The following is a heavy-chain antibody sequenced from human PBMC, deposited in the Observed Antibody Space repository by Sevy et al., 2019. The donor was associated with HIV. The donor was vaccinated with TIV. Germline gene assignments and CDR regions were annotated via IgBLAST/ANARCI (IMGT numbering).Heavy chain of an antibody. J-gene: IGHJ4*02. CDR3: AGENAWGRGYS. V-gene: IGHV4-59*08. Sequence: SETLSLTCTVSGSSITSLYWNRIRQPPGKGLEWIANIYYNGHINYNPSLKSRVTLSLDTSKNQFSLRLSSVTAADTAMYYCAGENAWGRGYSWGQGTLVTVSS. D-gene: IGHD1-26*01. CDR1: GSSITSLY. CDR2: IYYNGHI.